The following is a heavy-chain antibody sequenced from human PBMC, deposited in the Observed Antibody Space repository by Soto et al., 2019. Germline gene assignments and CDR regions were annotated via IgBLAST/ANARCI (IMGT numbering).Heavy chain of an antibody. CDR1: GFPFSTCA. CDR2: ISGSGGST. J-gene: IGHJ6*04. Sequence: GGSLRLSCPATGFPFSTCAMNWVRQAPGKGLEWVSAISGSGGSTYYADSVKGRFTISRDNSKNTLYLQMNSLRAEDTAVYYCAKDRGRRGATDYGMDVWRKGHTVTVSS. V-gene: IGHV3-23*01. D-gene: IGHD1-26*01. CDR3: AKDRGRRGATDYGMDV.